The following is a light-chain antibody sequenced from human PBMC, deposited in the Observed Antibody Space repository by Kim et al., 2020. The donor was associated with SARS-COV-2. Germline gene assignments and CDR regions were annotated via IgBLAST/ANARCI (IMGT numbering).Light chain of an antibody. CDR1: QSISSW. CDR2: KAS. J-gene: IGKJ2*01. CDR3: QQYNSSSSMYT. V-gene: IGKV1-5*03. Sequence: DIQMTQSPSTLSASVGDRVTITCRASQSISSWLAWYQQKPGKAPKLLIYKASSLESGVPSRFSGSGSGTEFTLTISSLQPDDFATYYSQQYNSSSSMYTFGQGTKLEIK.